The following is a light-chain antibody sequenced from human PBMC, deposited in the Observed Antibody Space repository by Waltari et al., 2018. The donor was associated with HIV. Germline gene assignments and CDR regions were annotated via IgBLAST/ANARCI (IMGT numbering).Light chain of an antibody. Sequence: DIAMTLSPLSLPVTPGEPASISCRSSQSLLHSNGYNYLDWYLQKPGQSPQLLIYLGSNRASGVSDRFSGSGSGTDFTLKISRVESDDVGLYYCMQALQTPLTFGGGTKVEIK. CDR1: QSLLHSNGYNY. J-gene: IGKJ4*01. V-gene: IGKV2-28*01. CDR3: MQALQTPLT. CDR2: LGS.